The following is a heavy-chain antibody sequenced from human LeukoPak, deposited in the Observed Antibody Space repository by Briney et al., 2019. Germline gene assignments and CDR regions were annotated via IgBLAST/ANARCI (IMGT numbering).Heavy chain of an antibody. J-gene: IGHJ4*02. CDR3: ARDPVRYYYDSTGYFSY. CDR2: ISAYNGIT. Sequence: SVRISCKASGYTFTNYGISWVRQAAGQGLEWMGWISAYNGITNYVQKLQGRVTMTTDTSTSTAYMELRSLTSDDTAVYYCARDPVRYYYDSTGYFSYWGQGTLVTVSS. V-gene: IGHV1-18*01. CDR1: GYTFTNYG. D-gene: IGHD3-22*01.